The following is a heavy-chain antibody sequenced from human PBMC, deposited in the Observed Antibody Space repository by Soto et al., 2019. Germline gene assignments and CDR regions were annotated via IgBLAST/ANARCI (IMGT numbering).Heavy chain of an antibody. V-gene: IGHV1-46*01. D-gene: IGHD3-3*01. CDR1: GYTFTSYY. CDR3: AREMGGDYDFWSGYYIVRAGEALGWFDP. Sequence: GASVKVSCKASGYTFTSYYMHWVRQAPGRGLEWMGIINPSGGSTSYAQKFQGRVTMTRDTSASTVYMELSSLRSEDTAVYYCAREMGGDYDFWSGYYIVRAGEALGWFDPWGQGTLVTVSS. CDR2: INPSGGST. J-gene: IGHJ5*02.